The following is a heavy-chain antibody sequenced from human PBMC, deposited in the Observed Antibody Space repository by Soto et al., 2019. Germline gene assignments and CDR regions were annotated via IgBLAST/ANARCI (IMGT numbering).Heavy chain of an antibody. CDR3: ARVFYYDILTGKSYNMDV. Sequence: PGGSLRLSCAASGFTVSSNYMTWVRQAPGKGLEWVSVISGSGGSTNYADSAKGRFTISRDNSMDTLYLQMNSLRAEDTAVYYCARVFYYDILTGKSYNMDVWGQGTTVTVSS. CDR1: GFTVSSNY. D-gene: IGHD3-9*01. V-gene: IGHV3-53*01. CDR2: ISGSGGST. J-gene: IGHJ6*02.